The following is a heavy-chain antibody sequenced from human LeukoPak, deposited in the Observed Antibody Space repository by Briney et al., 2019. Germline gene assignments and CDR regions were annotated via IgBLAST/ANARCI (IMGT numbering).Heavy chain of an antibody. J-gene: IGHJ6*03. CDR1: GGSISSYH. Sequence: SETLSLTCTVSGGSISSYHWSWIRQPPGKGLEWIGYIYYSGGTHYNPSLKSRVTISVDTSKNQFSLKLSSVTAADTAVYYCARTEESGYSYRYFGYYYYMDVWGKGTTVTVSS. V-gene: IGHV4-59*01. D-gene: IGHD5-18*01. CDR3: ARTEESGYSYRYFGYYYYMDV. CDR2: IYYSGGT.